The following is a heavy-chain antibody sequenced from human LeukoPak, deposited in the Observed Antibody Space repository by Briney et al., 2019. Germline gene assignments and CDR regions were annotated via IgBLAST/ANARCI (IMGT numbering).Heavy chain of an antibody. CDR1: GFTFSSYS. Sequence: GGSLRLSCAASGFTFSSYSMNWVRQAPGKGLEWVSSISSSSSYIYYADSVKGRFTISRDNAKNSLYLQMSSLRAEDTAVYYCARVSVYYDSSGYYYYAFDIWGQGTMVTVSS. J-gene: IGHJ3*02. CDR3: ARVSVYYDSSGYYYYAFDI. CDR2: ISSSSSYI. D-gene: IGHD3-22*01. V-gene: IGHV3-21*01.